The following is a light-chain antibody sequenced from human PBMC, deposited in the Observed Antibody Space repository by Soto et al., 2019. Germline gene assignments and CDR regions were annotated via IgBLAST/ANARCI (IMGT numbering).Light chain of an antibody. CDR3: QQCNDWPWT. V-gene: IGKV3D-20*02. J-gene: IGKJ1*01. Sequence: NVLTQSPGTLSLSPGEGATLSCRASQSISSNYLAWYHQKPGQAPRLLIYGASSRATGIPDRFSGSGSGTDFTLTISRLEPEDFAVYYCQQCNDWPWTFGQGTKVDIK. CDR1: QSISSNY. CDR2: GAS.